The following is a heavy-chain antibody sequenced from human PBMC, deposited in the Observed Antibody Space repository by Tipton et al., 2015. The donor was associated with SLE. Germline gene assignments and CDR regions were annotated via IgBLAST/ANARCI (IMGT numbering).Heavy chain of an antibody. D-gene: IGHD1-26*01. CDR1: GDSINKVY. V-gene: IGHV4-4*08. CDR3: ASLVGVSTSGAFDL. J-gene: IGHJ3*01. Sequence: TLSLTCTVSGDSINKVYWSWIRQPPGQGLEWIGYIFVSGTTNYNPSLKSRLTISADTAKNQISLKLTSVAAADTAMYYCASLVGVSTSGAFDLWGQGTMVTVSS. CDR2: IFVSGTT.